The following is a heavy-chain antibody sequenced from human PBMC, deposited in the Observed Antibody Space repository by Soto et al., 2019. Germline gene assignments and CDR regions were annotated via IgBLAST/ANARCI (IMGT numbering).Heavy chain of an antibody. CDR2: IYYSGST. V-gene: IGHV4-59*01. J-gene: IGHJ5*02. CDR3: ASSHPGYCSSTSCSAWFDP. Sequence: SETLSLTCTVSGGSISSYYWSWIRQPPGEGLEWIGYIYYSGSTNYNPSLKSRVTISVDTSKNQFSLKLSSVTAADTAVYYCASSHPGYCSSTSCSAWFDPWGQGTLVTVSS. D-gene: IGHD2-2*01. CDR1: GGSISSYY.